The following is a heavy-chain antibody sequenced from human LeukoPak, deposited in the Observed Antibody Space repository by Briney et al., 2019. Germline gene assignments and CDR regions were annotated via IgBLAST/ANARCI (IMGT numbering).Heavy chain of an antibody. Sequence: SETLSLTCAVYGGSFSGYYWSWIRQPPGKGLEWIGEINHSGSTNYNPSPKSRVTISVDTSKNQFSLKLSSVTAADTAVYYCARVWGFGYYYYMDVWGKGTTVTVSS. J-gene: IGHJ6*03. CDR3: ARVWGFGYYYYMDV. V-gene: IGHV4-34*01. D-gene: IGHD3-16*01. CDR1: GGSFSGYY. CDR2: INHSGST.